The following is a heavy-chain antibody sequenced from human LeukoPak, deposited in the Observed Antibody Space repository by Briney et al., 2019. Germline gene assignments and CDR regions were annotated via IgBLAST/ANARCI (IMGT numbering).Heavy chain of an antibody. CDR2: IYYNGHT. Sequence: PSETLSLTCTISGGSISGASIRGTTYYSGCVRQPPGKVLEWIGSIYYNGHTFFNPSLKSRVTMSLDRSRNQVSLKLSSVTAADTAVYYCVRSPKGTAVTANWFDPWGQGTLVTVSS. D-gene: IGHD6-19*01. V-gene: IGHV4-39*07. J-gene: IGHJ5*02. CDR3: VRSPKGTAVTANWFDP. CDR1: GGSISGASIRGTTYY.